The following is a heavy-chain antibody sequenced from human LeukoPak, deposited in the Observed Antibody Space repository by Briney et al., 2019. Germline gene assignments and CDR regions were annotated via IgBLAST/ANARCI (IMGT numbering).Heavy chain of an antibody. J-gene: IGHJ6*02. CDR3: ARQKSITMVRGASMDV. CDR1: GYSFTSYW. V-gene: IGHV5-51*01. CDR2: IYPGDSDT. Sequence: GESLKISCKGSGYSFTSYWIGWVRQMPGKGLEWMGIIYPGDSDTRYSPSFQGQVTISADKSISTAYLQWSSLKASDTAMYYCARQKSITMVRGASMDVWGQGTTVTVSS. D-gene: IGHD3-10*01.